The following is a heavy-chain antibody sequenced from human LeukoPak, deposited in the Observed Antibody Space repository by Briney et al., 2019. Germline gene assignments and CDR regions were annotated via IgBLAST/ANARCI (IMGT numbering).Heavy chain of an antibody. CDR1: GYTFTSYG. J-gene: IGHJ4*02. V-gene: IGHV1-18*01. CDR3: ARMVRGVIPGDY. Sequence: ASVKVSCKASGYTFTSYGISWVRQAPGQGLEWMGWISAYNGNTNYAQKPQGRVTMTTDTSTSTAYMELRSLRSDDTAVYYCARMVRGVIPGDYWGQGTLVTVSS. D-gene: IGHD3-10*01. CDR2: ISAYNGNT.